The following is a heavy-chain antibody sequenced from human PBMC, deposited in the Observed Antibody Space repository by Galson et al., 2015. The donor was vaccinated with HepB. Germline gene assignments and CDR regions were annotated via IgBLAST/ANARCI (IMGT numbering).Heavy chain of an antibody. CDR1: GFTFSSYW. D-gene: IGHD2-2*01. CDR2: IKQDGSEK. Sequence: SLRLSCAASGFTFSSYWMSWVRQAPGKGLEWVANIKQDGSEKYYVDSVKGRFTISRDNAKNSLYLQMNSLRAEDTAVYYCARDGLLVVPAAPYYYYYGMDVWGQGTTVTVSS. J-gene: IGHJ6*02. V-gene: IGHV3-7*01. CDR3: ARDGLLVVPAAPYYYYYGMDV.